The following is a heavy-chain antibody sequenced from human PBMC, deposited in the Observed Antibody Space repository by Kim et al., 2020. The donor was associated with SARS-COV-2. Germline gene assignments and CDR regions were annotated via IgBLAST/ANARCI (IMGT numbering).Heavy chain of an antibody. J-gene: IGHJ4*02. D-gene: IGHD3-10*01. CDR3: AKDVLYVPGRGYFDS. V-gene: IGHV3-23*01. Sequence: ADSVRGRFTQSRENSKNTLYLQMDSLRVEDTAVYYCAKDVLYVPGRGYFDSWGQGVLVTVSS.